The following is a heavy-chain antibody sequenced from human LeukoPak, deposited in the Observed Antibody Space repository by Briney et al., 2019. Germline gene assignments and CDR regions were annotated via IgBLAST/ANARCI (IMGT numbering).Heavy chain of an antibody. CDR2: IYYSGGT. CDR3: ARRTAMATYYFDY. CDR1: GGSISSYY. J-gene: IGHJ4*02. V-gene: IGHV4-59*01. Sequence: SETLSLTCTVSGGSISSYYWSWIRQPPGKGLEWIGHIYYSGGTNYNPSLKSRVSISVDTSKNQFSLKLSSVTAADTAVYYCARRTAMATYYFDYWGQGTLVTVSS. D-gene: IGHD5-18*01.